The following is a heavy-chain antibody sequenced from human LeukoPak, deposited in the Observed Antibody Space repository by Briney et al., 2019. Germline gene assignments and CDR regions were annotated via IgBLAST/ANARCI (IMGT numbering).Heavy chain of an antibody. CDR3: ARDLHGWYDY. J-gene: IGHJ4*02. D-gene: IGHD6-19*01. CDR1: GGSISSSSYY. Sequence: PSETLSLTCTVSGGSISSSSYYWGWIRQPPGKGLEWIGSIYYSGSTYYNPPLKSRVTISVDTSKNQFSLKLSSVTAADTAVYYCARDLHGWYDYWGQGTLVTVSS. CDR2: IYYSGST. V-gene: IGHV4-39*07.